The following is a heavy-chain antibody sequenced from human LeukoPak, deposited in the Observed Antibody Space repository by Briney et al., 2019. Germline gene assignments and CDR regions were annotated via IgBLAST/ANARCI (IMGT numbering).Heavy chain of an antibody. D-gene: IGHD5-18*01. J-gene: IGHJ4*02. Sequence: QPGGSLRLSCAASGFTFSSYWMHWVRQAPGKGLEWVANIKQDGSEKYYVDSVKGRFTISRDNAKNSLYLQMNSLRAEDTAVYYCAREGRWSTQLWYFDFWGQGTLVTVSS. V-gene: IGHV3-7*03. CDR1: GFTFSSYW. CDR3: AREGRWSTQLWYFDF. CDR2: IKQDGSEK.